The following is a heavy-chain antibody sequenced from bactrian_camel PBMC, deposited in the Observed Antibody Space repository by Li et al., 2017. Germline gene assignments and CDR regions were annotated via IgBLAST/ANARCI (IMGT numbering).Heavy chain of an antibody. CDR2: IPSAGGTT. D-gene: IGHD1*01. CDR3: AKGAGPNDFGY. J-gene: IGHJ6*01. Sequence: HVQLVESGGGLVQPGGSLRLSCTGPGFTFSSYWMYWVRQAPGKGLEWVSDIPSAGGTTYYAGSVKGQFTISRDNTKNILYLQMNSLKSEDTALYYCAKGAGPNDFGYWGQGTQVTVS. CDR1: GFTFSSYW. V-gene: IGHV3S1*01.